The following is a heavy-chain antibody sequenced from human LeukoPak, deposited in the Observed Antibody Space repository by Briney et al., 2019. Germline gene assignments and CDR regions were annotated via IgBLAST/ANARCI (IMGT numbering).Heavy chain of an antibody. CDR1: GGSISSYY. Sequence: SETLSLTCTVSGGSISSYYWSWIRPPPGKGLEWIGYIYYSGSTNYNPSLKSRVAISVDTSKNQFSLKLSSVTAADTAVYYCARDLGSSGWYNFDYWGQGTLVTVSS. D-gene: IGHD6-19*01. CDR2: IYYSGST. V-gene: IGHV4-59*01. CDR3: ARDLGSSGWYNFDY. J-gene: IGHJ4*02.